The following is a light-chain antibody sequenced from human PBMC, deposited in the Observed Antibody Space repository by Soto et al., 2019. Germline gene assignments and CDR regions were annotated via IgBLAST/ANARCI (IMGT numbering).Light chain of an antibody. CDR1: SSNLGSNY. J-gene: IGLJ2*01. CDR2: RNN. Sequence: QPVLTQPPSASGTPGQRVTISFSGSSSNLGSNYVFWYQHLPGTAPKLLIYRNNQRPSGVPDRLSGSKSGTSASLAISGLRSEDETDYYCAAWDDSLSGVVFGGGTKLTVL. CDR3: AAWDDSLSGVV. V-gene: IGLV1-47*01.